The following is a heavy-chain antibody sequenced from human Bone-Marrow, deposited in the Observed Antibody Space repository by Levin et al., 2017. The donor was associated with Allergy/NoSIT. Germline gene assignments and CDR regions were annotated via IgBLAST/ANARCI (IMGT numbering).Heavy chain of an antibody. CDR2: INWNGGST. V-gene: IGHV3-20*01. CDR1: GFTFDDYG. D-gene: IGHD4-17*01. Sequence: GGSLRLSCAASGFTFDDYGMSWVRQAPGKGLEWVSGINWNGGSTGYADSVKGRFTISRDNAKNSLYLQMNSLRAEDTALYHCARDLDYGDYWYFDLWGRGTLVTVSS. J-gene: IGHJ2*01. CDR3: ARDLDYGDYWYFDL.